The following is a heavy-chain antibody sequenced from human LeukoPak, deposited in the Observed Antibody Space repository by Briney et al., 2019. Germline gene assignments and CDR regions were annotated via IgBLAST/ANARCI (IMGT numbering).Heavy chain of an antibody. V-gene: IGHV3-23*01. Sequence: GGSLRLSCAASGFTFSSYSMSWVRQAPGRGLEWVSVIGANSGATYYADSVKGRFTISRDNAKNTLYLQMNNLRAEDTAVYYCARGADYYDSSGFYYYYYMDVWGKGTTVTISS. CDR3: ARGADYYDSSGFYYYYYMDV. J-gene: IGHJ6*03. CDR1: GFTFSSYS. CDR2: IGANSGAT. D-gene: IGHD3-22*01.